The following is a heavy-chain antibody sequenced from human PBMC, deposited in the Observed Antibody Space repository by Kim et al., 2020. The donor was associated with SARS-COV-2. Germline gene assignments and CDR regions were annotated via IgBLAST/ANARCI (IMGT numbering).Heavy chain of an antibody. J-gene: IGHJ4*02. CDR1: GGSISSGGYY. V-gene: IGHV4-31*03. CDR3: ARSSGSYYGDFDY. D-gene: IGHD3-10*01. CDR2: IYYSGTT. Sequence: SETLSLTCTVSGGSISSGGYYWSWIRQYPGKGLEWIGCIYYSGTTYYNPSLKSRLTISVDTSKNQFSLKLSSVTAADTAVYYCARSSGSYYGDFDYWGQGTLVTVSS.